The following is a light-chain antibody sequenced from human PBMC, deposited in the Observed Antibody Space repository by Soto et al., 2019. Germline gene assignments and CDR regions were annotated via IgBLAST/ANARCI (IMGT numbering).Light chain of an antibody. CDR1: QSISSW. V-gene: IGKV1-5*03. J-gene: IGKJ1*01. CDR2: KAS. Sequence: DIQMTQSPSTLSASVGDRVTITCRASQSISSWLTWYQQKPGTAPKVLIYKASGLESGVPSRFSGSGSGTEFTLTISSLQPDDVATYYCQQYNSYPWTFGQGTKVEIK. CDR3: QQYNSYPWT.